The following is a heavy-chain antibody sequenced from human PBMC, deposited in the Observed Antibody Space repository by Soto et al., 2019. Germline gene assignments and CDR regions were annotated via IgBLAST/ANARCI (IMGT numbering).Heavy chain of an antibody. J-gene: IGHJ6*03. D-gene: IGHD3-16*02. V-gene: IGHV3-9*01. CDR2: ISWNSGNI. Sequence: GGSLRLSCAASGFTFDDYALHWVRQGPGKGLEWVSGISWNSGNIAYADSVKGRFTISRDNAKNSLYLQINSLRAEDTALYYCAKAGGYTLYYYIDVWGKGTTVTVSS. CDR1: GFTFDDYA. CDR3: AKAGGYTLYYYIDV.